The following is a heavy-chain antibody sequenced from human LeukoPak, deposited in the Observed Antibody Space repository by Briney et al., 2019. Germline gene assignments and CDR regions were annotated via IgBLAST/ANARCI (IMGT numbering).Heavy chain of an antibody. CDR3: ARFHYCSSTNCYPRHFDY. D-gene: IGHD2-2*01. J-gene: IGHJ4*02. Sequence: PGGSLRLSCAASGFTFSSYWMSWVRQAPGKGLEWVANIKQDATEQYYVESGKGRFTISRDNTKNSLYLQVNSLRAEDTAVYYCARFHYCSSTNCYPRHFDYWGQGTLVTVSS. CDR2: IKQDATEQ. V-gene: IGHV3-7*01. CDR1: GFTFSSYW.